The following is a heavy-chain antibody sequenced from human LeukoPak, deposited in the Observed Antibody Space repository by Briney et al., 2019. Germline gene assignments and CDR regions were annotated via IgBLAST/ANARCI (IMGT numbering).Heavy chain of an antibody. CDR1: GFTFSNYW. CDR3: AELGITMIGGV. CDR2: INPDGSTT. J-gene: IGHJ6*04. Sequence: PGGSLRLSCAASGFTFSNYWMHWVRQDPGKGLVWVSFINPDGSTTNYADSVKGRFTISRDNAKNSLYLQMNSLRAEDTAVYYCAELGITMIGGVWGKGTTVTISS. D-gene: IGHD3-10*02. V-gene: IGHV3-74*01.